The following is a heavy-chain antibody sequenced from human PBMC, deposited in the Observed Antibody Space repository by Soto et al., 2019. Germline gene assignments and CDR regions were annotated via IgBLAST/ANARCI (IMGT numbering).Heavy chain of an antibody. D-gene: IGHD4-17*01. J-gene: IGHJ6*02. Sequence: ASVKVSCKASGGTFSGYTISWVRQAPGQGLEWMGWISAYNGNTNYAQKLQGRVTMTTDTSTSTAYMELRSLRSDDTAVYYCARDDYGNMDVWGQGTTVTVSS. V-gene: IGHV1-18*01. CDR2: ISAYNGNT. CDR1: GGTFSGYT. CDR3: ARDDYGNMDV.